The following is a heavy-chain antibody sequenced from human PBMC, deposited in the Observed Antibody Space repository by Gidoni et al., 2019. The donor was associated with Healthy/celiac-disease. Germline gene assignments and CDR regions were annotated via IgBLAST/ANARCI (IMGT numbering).Heavy chain of an antibody. CDR2: IYHSGST. Sequence: QLQLKESGSGLVKPSQTLSLTCAVSGGSISSGGYSWSWIRQPPGKGLEWIGYIYHSGSTYYNPSLKSRVTISVDRSKNQFSLKLSSVTAADTAVYYCARGPTDDYYYYYGMDVWGQGTTVTVSS. V-gene: IGHV4-30-2*01. CDR3: ARGPTDDYYYYYGMDV. J-gene: IGHJ6*02. CDR1: GGSISSGGYS.